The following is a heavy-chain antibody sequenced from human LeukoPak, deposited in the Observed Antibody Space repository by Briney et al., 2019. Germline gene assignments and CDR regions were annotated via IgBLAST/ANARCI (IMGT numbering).Heavy chain of an antibody. CDR2: IWYDGSNK. CDR1: GFTFSSYG. Sequence: PGRSLRLSCAASGFTFSSYGMHWVRQAPGKGLEWVAVIWYDGSNKYYADSVKGRFTISRDNSKNTLYLLMNSLRAEDTAVYYCARDLSQLGIAAAHDYYYGMDVWGQGTTVTVSS. D-gene: IGHD6-13*01. CDR3: ARDLSQLGIAAAHDYYYGMDV. V-gene: IGHV3-33*01. J-gene: IGHJ6*02.